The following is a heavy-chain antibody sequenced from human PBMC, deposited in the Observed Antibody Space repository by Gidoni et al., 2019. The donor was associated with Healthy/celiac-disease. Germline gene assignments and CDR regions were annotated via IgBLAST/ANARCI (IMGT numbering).Heavy chain of an antibody. CDR2: INHSGST. J-gene: IGHJ5*02. CDR3: ARVQKRITMVRGVTRLNWFDP. V-gene: IGHV4-34*02. Sequence: QVQLQQWVAGLLKPSETLSLTCAVYGGSFSGYYWCWIRQPPGKGLEWIGEINHSGSTNYNPSLKSRVTISVDTSKIQFSLKLSSVTAADTAVYYCARVQKRITMVRGVTRLNWFDPWGQGTLVTVSS. CDR1: GGSFSGYY. D-gene: IGHD3-10*01.